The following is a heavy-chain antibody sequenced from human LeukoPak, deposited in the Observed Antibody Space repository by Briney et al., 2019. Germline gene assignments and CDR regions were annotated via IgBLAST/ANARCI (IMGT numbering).Heavy chain of an antibody. D-gene: IGHD4-23*01. CDR2: INHSGST. Sequence: SETLSLTCAVYGGSFSGYYWSWIRQPPGKGLEWIGEINHSGSTYYNPPLKSRVTISVDTSKNQFSLKLSSVTAADTAVYYCARLTVVKTFDYWGQGTLVTVSS. CDR1: GGSFSGYY. V-gene: IGHV4-34*01. CDR3: ARLTVVKTFDY. J-gene: IGHJ4*02.